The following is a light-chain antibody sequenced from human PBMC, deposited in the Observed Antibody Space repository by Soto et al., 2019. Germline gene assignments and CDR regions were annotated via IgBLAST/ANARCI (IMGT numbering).Light chain of an antibody. CDR3: QSYDSSLNVYV. Sequence: QSVLTQPPSVSGAPGQRVTISCTGSSSNIGAGYDVHWYQQLPGTAPKLLIYDNSNRPSGVPDRFSGSKSGTSASLAITGLQVADEADYYCQSYDSSLNVYVFGTGTQLTVL. CDR2: DNS. J-gene: IGLJ1*01. CDR1: SSNIGAGYD. V-gene: IGLV1-40*01.